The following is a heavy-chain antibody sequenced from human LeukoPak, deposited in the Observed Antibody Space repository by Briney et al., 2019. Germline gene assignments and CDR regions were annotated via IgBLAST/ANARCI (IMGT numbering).Heavy chain of an antibody. CDR2: ISGSGGNT. V-gene: IGHV3-23*01. D-gene: IGHD3/OR15-3a*01. CDR1: EFTFNIYA. Sequence: GSLRLSCVASEFTFNIYAMSWVRQAPGKGLEWVSSISGSGGNTYYADSVRGRFTISRDNAKNTLYLQMDSLRAEDTAVYYCAKDSRDWTYFDFWGQGTLVTVSS. CDR3: AKDSRDWTYFDF. J-gene: IGHJ4*02.